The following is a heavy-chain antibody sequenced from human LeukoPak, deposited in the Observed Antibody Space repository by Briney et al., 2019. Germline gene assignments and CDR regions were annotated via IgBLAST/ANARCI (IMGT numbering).Heavy chain of an antibody. V-gene: IGHV3-23*01. J-gene: IGHJ4*02. CDR2: ISGSGGST. Sequence: GGSLRLSCAASGFTFSSYAMSWVRQAPGKGLEWVSAISGSGGSTYYADSVKGRFTISRDNSKNTLYLQMNSLRAECTAVYYCAKSVRGSGSYYNAYYFDYWGQGTLVTVSS. CDR3: AKSVRGSGSYYNAYYFDY. CDR1: GFTFSSYA. D-gene: IGHD3-10*01.